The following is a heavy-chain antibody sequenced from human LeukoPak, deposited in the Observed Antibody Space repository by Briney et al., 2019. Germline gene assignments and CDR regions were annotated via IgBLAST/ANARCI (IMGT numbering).Heavy chain of an antibody. D-gene: IGHD4-23*01. J-gene: IGHJ3*02. CDR1: GGSISSSNW. Sequence: SGTLSLTCAVSGGSISSSNWWSWDRQPPGKGLEWIGEIYHSGTTNYNPSLKSRVFISVDKSKNQFSLKLNSVTAADTAIYYCARGGGTVEKSNAFDIWGQGTMVIVSS. V-gene: IGHV4-4*02. CDR3: ARGGGTVEKSNAFDI. CDR2: IYHSGTT.